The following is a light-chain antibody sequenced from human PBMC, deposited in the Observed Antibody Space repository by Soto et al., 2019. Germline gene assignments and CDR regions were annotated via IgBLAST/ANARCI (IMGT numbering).Light chain of an antibody. J-gene: IGKJ1*01. CDR2: GAS. Sequence: EIVMTQSPATLSVSPGERATLSCRASQSVSSNLAWYQQKPGQAPRLLIYGASTRATGIPARFSGSGSGTDFPLTISSLQYEDFAVYYCQQYNNWPRTFGQGTKVEIK. V-gene: IGKV3-15*01. CDR3: QQYNNWPRT. CDR1: QSVSSN.